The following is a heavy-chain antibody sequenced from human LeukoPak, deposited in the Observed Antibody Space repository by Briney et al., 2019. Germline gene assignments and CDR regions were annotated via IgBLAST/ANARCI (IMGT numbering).Heavy chain of an antibody. Sequence: GESLKISCKGSEYSFIGYWIGWVRQMPGKGLEWMGIIYPGDSDTRYSPSFQGQVTISADKSISTAYLQWSSLKASHTAMYYCARHQREYSSSWVPLDYWGQGTLVTVSS. CDR3: ARHQREYSSSWVPLDY. CDR2: IYPGDSDT. CDR1: EYSFIGYW. V-gene: IGHV5-51*01. D-gene: IGHD6-13*01. J-gene: IGHJ4*02.